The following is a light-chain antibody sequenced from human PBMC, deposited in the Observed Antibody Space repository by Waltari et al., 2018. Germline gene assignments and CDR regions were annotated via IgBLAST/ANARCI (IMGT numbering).Light chain of an antibody. CDR2: RNN. J-gene: IGLJ3*02. Sequence: QSVLTQPPSASGTPGQTVTISCSGGDSNIPRNSVNWYQKFPGAAPKLLIFRNNQRPSGVPDRFSGSKSGTSASLAISGLQSEDESDYFCAAWDDSRNGWVFGEGTKVAVL. V-gene: IGLV1-44*01. CDR1: DSNIPRNS. CDR3: AAWDDSRNGWV.